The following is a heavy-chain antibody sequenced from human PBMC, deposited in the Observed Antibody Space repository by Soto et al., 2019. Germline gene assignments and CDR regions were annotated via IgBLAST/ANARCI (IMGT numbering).Heavy chain of an antibody. CDR3: ARGQSLYNWFDP. V-gene: IGHV4-34*01. CDR2: INHSGST. Sequence: SETLSLTCTVSGGSISSSYWSWIRQPPGKGLEWIGEINHSGSTNYNPSLKSRVTISVDRSKNQFSLNLSSVTAADTAVYYCARGQSLYNWFDPWGQGTLVTVSS. CDR1: GGSISSSY. J-gene: IGHJ5*02.